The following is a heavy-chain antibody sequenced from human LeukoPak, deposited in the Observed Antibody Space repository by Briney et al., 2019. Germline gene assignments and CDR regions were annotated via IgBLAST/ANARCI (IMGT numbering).Heavy chain of an antibody. CDR1: GFTFSSYS. D-gene: IGHD2-15*01. J-gene: IGHJ4*02. CDR3: ARAGYCSGGSCYGSDY. Sequence: GGSLRLSCAASGFTFSSYSRNWVRQAPGKGLEWVSSISSSSSYIYYANSVKGRFTISTDNAKNSLYLQTNSLRAEDTAVYYCARAGYCSGGSCYGSDYWGQGTLVSVSS. CDR2: ISSSSSYI. V-gene: IGHV3-21*01.